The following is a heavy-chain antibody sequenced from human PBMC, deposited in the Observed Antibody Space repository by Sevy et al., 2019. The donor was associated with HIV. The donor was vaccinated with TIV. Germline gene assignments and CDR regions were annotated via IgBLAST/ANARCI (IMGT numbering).Heavy chain of an antibody. Sequence: SETLSLTCTVSGGSISSGDYYWSWIRQPPGKGLEWIGYIYYSGSTSYNPSLKSRVTISVDTSKNQFSLKLSSVTAADTAVYYCASYIAAAAPGWFDPWGQGPLVTVSS. D-gene: IGHD6-13*01. CDR1: GGSISSGDYY. CDR2: IYYSGST. J-gene: IGHJ5*02. V-gene: IGHV4-30-4*01. CDR3: ASYIAAAAPGWFDP.